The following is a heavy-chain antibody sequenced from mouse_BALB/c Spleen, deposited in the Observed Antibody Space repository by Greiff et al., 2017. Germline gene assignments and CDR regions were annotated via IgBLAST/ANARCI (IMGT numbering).Heavy chain of an antibody. V-gene: IGHV2-6-7*01. D-gene: IGHD1-1*01. CDR1: GFSLTGYG. Sequence: VQLQESGPGLVAPSQSLSITCTVSGFSLTGYGVNWVRQPPGKGLEWLGMIWGDGSTDYNSALKSRLSISKDNSKSQVFLKMNSLQTDDTARYYCARECYYYDGAWFAYWGQGTLVTVSA. J-gene: IGHJ3*01. CDR3: ARECYYYDGAWFAY. CDR2: IWGDGST.